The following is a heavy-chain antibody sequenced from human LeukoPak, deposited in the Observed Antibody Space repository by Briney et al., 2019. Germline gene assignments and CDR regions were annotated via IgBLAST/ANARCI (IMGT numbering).Heavy chain of an antibody. V-gene: IGHV4-59*08. CDR1: GGSISSYS. CDR2: ISHSGTT. J-gene: IGHJ4*02. Sequence: SETLSLTCIVSGGSISSYSWNWIRQSPGKGLEWVGYISHSGTTSYNSSLKSRVTISVDTSKNQLSLTLTSVTAADTAAYYCARWDDSAWGFGNWGPGTLVTVSS. CDR3: ARWDDSAWGFGN. D-gene: IGHD6-19*01.